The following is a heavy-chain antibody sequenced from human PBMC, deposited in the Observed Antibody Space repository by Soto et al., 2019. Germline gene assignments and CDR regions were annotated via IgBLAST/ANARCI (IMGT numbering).Heavy chain of an antibody. CDR3: SSVPTPTHGDSHQNIWFDP. D-gene: IGHD4-17*01. Sequence: ASVKVSCETSGYPFTNYGINGVRHPPGHGLEWMGLYRTYNGNTTHAQNLQNRVTMTKYTATSTFYMELRSLRSEHTAVYYCSSVPTPTHGDSHQNIWFDPWGQRTLVTDS. V-gene: IGHV1-18*04. CDR2: YRTYNGNT. CDR1: GYPFTNYG. J-gene: IGHJ5*02.